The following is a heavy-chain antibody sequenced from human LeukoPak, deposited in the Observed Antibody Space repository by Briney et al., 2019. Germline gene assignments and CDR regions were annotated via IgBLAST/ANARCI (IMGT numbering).Heavy chain of an antibody. CDR3: ARGGGLDV. J-gene: IGHJ6*02. CDR1: GFTFSSYW. V-gene: IGHV3-7*03. D-gene: IGHD3-16*01. CDR2: INLNGNVN. Sequence: GGSLRLSCAASGFTFSSYWMNWARQAPGKGLEWVASINLNGNVNYYVDSVKGRFTISRDNAKNSLYLQMSNLRAEDTVVYFCARGGGLDVWGQGATVTVSS.